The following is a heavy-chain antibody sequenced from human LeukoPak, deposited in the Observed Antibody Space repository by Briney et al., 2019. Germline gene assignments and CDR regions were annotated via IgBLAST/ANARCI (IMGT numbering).Heavy chain of an antibody. J-gene: IGHJ5*02. CDR1: GGSFSGYY. Sequence: SETLSLTCAVYGGSFSGYYWSWIRQPPGKGLEWIGEINHSGSTNYNPSLKSRVTISVDTSKNQFPLKLSSVTAADTAVYYCARGPQYPWFDPWGQGTLVTVSS. D-gene: IGHD2-2*01. CDR3: ARGPQYPWFDP. CDR2: INHSGST. V-gene: IGHV4-34*01.